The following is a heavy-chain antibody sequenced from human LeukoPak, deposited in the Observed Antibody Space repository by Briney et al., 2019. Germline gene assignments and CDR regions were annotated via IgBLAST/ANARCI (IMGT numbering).Heavy chain of an antibody. CDR1: GFAFSGYW. V-gene: IGHV3-74*01. D-gene: IGHD2-21*02. J-gene: IGHJ3*02. CDR3: ASLVVTADWAFDI. CDR2: IFTDGTTK. Sequence: GGSLRLSCAASGFAFSGYWMHWIRQAPGKGLVWVSAIFTDGTTKRYADSVKGRFTISRDDAKNMLYLQMNSLRVEDTAVYYCASLVVTADWAFDIWGQGTMVAVSS.